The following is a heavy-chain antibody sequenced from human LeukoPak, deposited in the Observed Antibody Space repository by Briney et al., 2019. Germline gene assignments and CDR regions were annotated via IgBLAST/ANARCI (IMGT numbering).Heavy chain of an antibody. CDR3: AREGGVRYCTATNCYGHFDY. D-gene: IGHD2-2*01. J-gene: IGHJ4*02. Sequence: GRSLRLSCAASQFAFIGYTLHWVRQAPGKGLEWVAVISYDGSNRYYADSVKGRFTISRDNSNNTLFLQMNSLRAEDTAVYYCAREGGVRYCTATNCYGHFDYWGQGTLVTVSS. CDR2: ISYDGSNR. CDR1: QFAFIGYT. V-gene: IGHV3-30-3*01.